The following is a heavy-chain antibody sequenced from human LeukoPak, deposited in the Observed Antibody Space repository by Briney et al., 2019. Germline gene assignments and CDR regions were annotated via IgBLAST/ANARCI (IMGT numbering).Heavy chain of an antibody. CDR3: ASRRGSGWCHH. CDR1: VYTFTSYD. CDR2: LNPNSGNT. Sequence: ASVKVSCKDSVYTFTSYDINWVRQATGQGLEWMGWLNPNSGNTGYAQKFQGRVTMTRNTSISTAYMELSSLRSEDTAVYYCASRRGSGWCHHWGQGTLVTVSS. J-gene: IGHJ5*02. V-gene: IGHV1-8*01. D-gene: IGHD3-10*01.